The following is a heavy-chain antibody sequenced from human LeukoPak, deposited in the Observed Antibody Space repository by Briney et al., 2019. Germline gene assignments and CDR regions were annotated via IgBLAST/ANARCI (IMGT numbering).Heavy chain of an antibody. J-gene: IGHJ4*02. Sequence: SETLSLICTASGGSISTYYWSWLRQPVGKGLEWLGHIKTSGSTHYNPSLRSRITMSVDTSKNQFSLKLSSVTAADTAVYYCARDVYCGGDCYSLVDSWGQRTLVTVSS. D-gene: IGHD2-21*02. V-gene: IGHV4-4*07. CDR3: ARDVYCGGDCYSLVDS. CDR2: IKTSGST. CDR1: GGSISTYY.